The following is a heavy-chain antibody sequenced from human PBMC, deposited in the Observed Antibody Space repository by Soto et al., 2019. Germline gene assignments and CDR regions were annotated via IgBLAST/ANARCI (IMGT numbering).Heavy chain of an antibody. CDR1: GFTFSSYG. D-gene: IGHD3-9*01. V-gene: IGHV3-30*18. Sequence: PGGSLRLSCAASGFTFSSYGMHWVRQAPGKGLEWVAVISYDGSNKYYADSVKGRFTISRDNSKNTLYLQMNSLRAEDTAVYYCAKGHDILTYGMDVWGQGTTVTVSS. CDR3: AKGHDILTYGMDV. J-gene: IGHJ6*02. CDR2: ISYDGSNK.